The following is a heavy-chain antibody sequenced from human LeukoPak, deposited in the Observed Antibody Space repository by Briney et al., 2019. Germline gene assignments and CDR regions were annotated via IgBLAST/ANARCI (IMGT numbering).Heavy chain of an antibody. CDR2: IKSDGITI. Sequence: PGGSLRLSCAASGFTFSNYMMHWVRQAPGKGLVWVSRIKSDGITITYADSVKGRFTISRDNAKNTLYLQMNSLRAEDTAVYYCVRDKLTGASRLDYWGQGTLLTVSS. J-gene: IGHJ4*02. V-gene: IGHV3-74*01. CDR1: GFTFSNYM. CDR3: VRDKLTGASRLDY. D-gene: IGHD7-27*01.